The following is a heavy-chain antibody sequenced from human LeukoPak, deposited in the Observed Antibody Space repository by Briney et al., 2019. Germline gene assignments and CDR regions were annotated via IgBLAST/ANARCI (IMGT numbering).Heavy chain of an antibody. V-gene: IGHV3-7*03. Sequence: PGGSLRLSCVASGFPFSSYWMTWVRQAPGKGLEWVGHIKTDGSETYYLDSLRGRFSIPRDNTNNALYLQVNSLRVEDTAVYYCVKNNGWFHLAQWGQGTLVTVSS. CDR2: IKTDGSET. D-gene: IGHD6-19*01. J-gene: IGHJ4*02. CDR1: GFPFSSYW. CDR3: VKNNGWFHLAQ.